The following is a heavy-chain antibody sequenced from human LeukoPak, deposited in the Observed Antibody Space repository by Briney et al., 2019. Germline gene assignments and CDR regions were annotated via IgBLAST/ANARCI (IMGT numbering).Heavy chain of an antibody. CDR1: GFTFSSYS. CDR3: ARAIFGVVIPFDY. Sequence: GGSLRLSCAASGFTFSSYSMNWVRQAPGKGLEWVSSISSSSSYIYYADSVKGRFTISRDNAKNSLYPQMNSLRAEDTAVYYCARAIFGVVIPFDYWGQGTLVTVSS. D-gene: IGHD3-3*01. J-gene: IGHJ4*02. CDR2: ISSSSSYI. V-gene: IGHV3-21*01.